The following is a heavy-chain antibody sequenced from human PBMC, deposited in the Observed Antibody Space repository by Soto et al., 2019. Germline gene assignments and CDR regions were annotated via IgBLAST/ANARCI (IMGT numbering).Heavy chain of an antibody. J-gene: IGHJ6*02. CDR2: INPNSGGT. Sequence: QVQLVQSGAEVKKPGASVKVSCKASGYTFTGYYMHWVRQAPGQGLEWMGWINPNSGGTNYAQKFQGWVTMTRDTSISTAYRELSRLRSDDTAVYYCARGHEWLEGRYYYYGMDVWGQGTTVTVSS. CDR1: GYTFTGYY. D-gene: IGHD6-19*01. CDR3: ARGHEWLEGRYYYYGMDV. V-gene: IGHV1-2*04.